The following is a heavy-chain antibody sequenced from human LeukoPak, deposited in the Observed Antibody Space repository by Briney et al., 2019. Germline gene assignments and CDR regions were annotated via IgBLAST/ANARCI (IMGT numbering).Heavy chain of an antibody. V-gene: IGHV1-18*01. Sequence: ASVMVSCKASGYTFTSYGISWVRQAPGQGLEWMGWINAYNGNTNYAQKLQGRVTMTTDTSTSTAYMELRSLRSDDTAVYYCARDAPIGSGYDFAFDIWGQGTMVTVSS. CDR2: INAYNGNT. J-gene: IGHJ3*02. CDR3: ARDAPIGSGYDFAFDI. D-gene: IGHD5-12*01. CDR1: GYTFTSYG.